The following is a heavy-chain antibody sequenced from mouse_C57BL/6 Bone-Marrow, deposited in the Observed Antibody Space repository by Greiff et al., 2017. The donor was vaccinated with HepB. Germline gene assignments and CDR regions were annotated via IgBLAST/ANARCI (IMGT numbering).Heavy chain of an antibody. D-gene: IGHD2-4*01. Sequence: QVQLQQPGAELVKPGASVKMSCKASGYTFTSYWITWVKQRPGQGLEWIGDIYPGSGSTNYNEKFKSKATLTVDTSSSTAYMQLSSLTSEDSAVYYCARGIYYDYDVWFAYWGQGTLVTVSA. V-gene: IGHV1-55*01. CDR2: IYPGSGST. CDR1: GYTFTSYW. CDR3: ARGIYYDYDVWFAY. J-gene: IGHJ3*01.